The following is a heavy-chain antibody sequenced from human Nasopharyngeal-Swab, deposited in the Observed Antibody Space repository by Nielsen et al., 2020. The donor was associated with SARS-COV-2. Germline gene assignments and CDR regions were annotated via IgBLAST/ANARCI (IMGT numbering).Heavy chain of an antibody. CDR1: GFSFSNYG. D-gene: IGHD3-10*01. Sequence: GESLKISCAASGFSFSNYGMHWVRQAPGKELEWVATISYHGSNKYYADSVEGRFTISRDNSDNTLYLQMNSLRTEDTAVYYCAKARLLYFGERDAYDFWGQGTMVTVSS. V-gene: IGHV3-30*18. CDR2: ISYHGSNK. CDR3: AKARLLYFGERDAYDF. J-gene: IGHJ3*01.